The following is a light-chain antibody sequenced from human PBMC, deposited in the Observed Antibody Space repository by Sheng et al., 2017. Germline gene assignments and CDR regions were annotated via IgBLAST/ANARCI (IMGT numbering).Light chain of an antibody. Sequence: DIVMTQSPDSLAVSLGERATINCKSSQSVLYNSNNKNYLAWYQQKPGQPPKLLIYWASTRESGVPDRFTGSGSGTDFTLTISSLQAEDVAVYYCQQYYSIPLTFGGGTKLEIK. V-gene: IGKV4-1*01. CDR2: WAS. CDR1: QSVLYNSNNKNY. J-gene: IGKJ4*01. CDR3: QQYYSIPLT.